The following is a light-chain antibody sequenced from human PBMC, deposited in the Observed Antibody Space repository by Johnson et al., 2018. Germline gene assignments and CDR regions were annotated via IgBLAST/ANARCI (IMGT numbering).Light chain of an antibody. Sequence: QSVLTQPPSVSAAPGQKVTISCSGSSSNIGNNYVSWYQQLPGTAPKLLIYANNKRPSGIPDRFSGSKSGTSAPLGLTGLRPGGEGEYYCGTGGHSLSAGNVFGTGTKVTVL. CDR2: ANN. CDR1: SSNIGNNY. V-gene: IGLV1-51*02. CDR3: GTGGHSLSAGNV. J-gene: IGLJ1*01.